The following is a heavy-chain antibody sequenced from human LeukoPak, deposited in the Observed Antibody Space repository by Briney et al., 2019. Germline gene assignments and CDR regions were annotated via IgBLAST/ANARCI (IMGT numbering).Heavy chain of an antibody. J-gene: IGHJ4*02. Sequence: GGSLRLSCAASGFTFSSYSTNWVRQAPGKGLEWVSSISSSSSYIYYADSVKGRFTISRDNAKNSLYLQMNSLRAEDTAVYYCARGPYSSGWCYFDYWGQGTLVTVSS. CDR1: GFTFSSYS. D-gene: IGHD6-19*01. CDR2: ISSSSSYI. V-gene: IGHV3-21*01. CDR3: ARGPYSSGWCYFDY.